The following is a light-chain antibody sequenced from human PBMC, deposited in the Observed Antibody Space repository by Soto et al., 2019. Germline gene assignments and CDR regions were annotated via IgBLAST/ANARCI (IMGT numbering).Light chain of an antibody. J-gene: IGKJ5*01. CDR1: QTVLDTSNNKDY. CDR2: GAS. Sequence: DIVMTQSPDSLAVSLGERATINCKSSQTVLDTSNNKDYLAWYQPTPGQAPRLXXYGASSRATGIPDRFSGSGSGTDFTLSISSLEPEAFAVYYCQQRSNWPPITFGQGTRLEI. CDR3: QQRSNWPPIT. V-gene: IGKV4-1*01.